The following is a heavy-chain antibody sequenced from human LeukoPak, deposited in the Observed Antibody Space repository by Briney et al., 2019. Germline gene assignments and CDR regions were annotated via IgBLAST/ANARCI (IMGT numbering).Heavy chain of an antibody. CDR2: IYTSGST. V-gene: IGHV4-4*07. D-gene: IGHD6-13*01. J-gene: IGHJ4*02. Sequence: PSETLSLTCTVSGGSISSYYWSWIRQPAGKGLEWIGRIYTSGSTNYNPSLKSRVTISVDKSKNQFSLKLSSVTAADTAVYYCARVTHSSSWYGRGVIDYWGQGTLSPSPQ. CDR3: ARVTHSSSWYGRGVIDY. CDR1: GGSISSYY.